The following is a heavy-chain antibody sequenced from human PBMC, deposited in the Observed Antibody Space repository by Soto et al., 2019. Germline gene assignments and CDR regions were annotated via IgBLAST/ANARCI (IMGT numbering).Heavy chain of an antibody. Sequence: GGSLRLSCAASGFTFSDYYMTWIRQAPGKGPEWVSYISSSASTIYYADSVNGRFTISRDNAKNSLYLQMNSLRAEDTAVYYCARGMKASGIIYYFDFWGQGTLVTVSS. J-gene: IGHJ4*02. D-gene: IGHD6-13*01. CDR1: GFTFSDYY. CDR3: ARGMKASGIIYYFDF. CDR2: ISSSASTI. V-gene: IGHV3-11*01.